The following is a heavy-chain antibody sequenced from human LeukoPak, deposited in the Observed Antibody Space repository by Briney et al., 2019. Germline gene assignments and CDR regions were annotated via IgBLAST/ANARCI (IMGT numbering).Heavy chain of an antibody. CDR2: INPSGGSA. CDR3: AREGVAATGPDY. Sequence: ASVKVSCKASGYTFTSYYMHWVRQAPGQGLEWKGIINPSGGSASDTQKFQGRVTMTRDTSTSTLYMELSSLRSEDTAVYYCAREGVAATGPDYWGQGTLVTVSS. CDR1: GYTFTSYY. J-gene: IGHJ4*02. D-gene: IGHD6-13*01. V-gene: IGHV1-46*01.